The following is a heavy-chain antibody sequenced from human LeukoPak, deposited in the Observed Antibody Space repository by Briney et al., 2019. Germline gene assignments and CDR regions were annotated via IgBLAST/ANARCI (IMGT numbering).Heavy chain of an antibody. D-gene: IGHD3-3*01. CDR1: KFTVSSKY. CDR2: IYSGGST. Sequence: GGSLRLSCAASKFTVSSKYMSWVRQAPGKGLEWVSVIYSGGSTHYADSVKGRFTISRDNSKNTLYLQMNSLRAEDTAVYYCAKESARILEWLSPFDYWGQGTLVTVSS. J-gene: IGHJ4*02. CDR3: AKESARILEWLSPFDY. V-gene: IGHV3-66*01.